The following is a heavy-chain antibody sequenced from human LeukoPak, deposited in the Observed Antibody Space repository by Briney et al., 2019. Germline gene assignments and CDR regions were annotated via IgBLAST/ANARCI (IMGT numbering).Heavy chain of an antibody. CDR3: ATYKWIHLWSTPFDY. V-gene: IGHV3-7*01. D-gene: IGHD5-18*01. J-gene: IGHJ4*02. Sequence: GGSLRLSCEAAGFTFSDYWMSWVRQAPREGLEWVANIHQDGSEKNYVGSVRGRFTISRDKAKKALYVQMNSLRAEDTDVYYCATYKWIHLWSTPFDYWGQGTLVTVSS. CDR1: GFTFSDYW. CDR2: IHQDGSEK.